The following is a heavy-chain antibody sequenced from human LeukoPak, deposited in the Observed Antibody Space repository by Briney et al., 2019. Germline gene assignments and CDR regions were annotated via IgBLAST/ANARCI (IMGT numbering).Heavy chain of an antibody. J-gene: IGHJ3*02. D-gene: IGHD3-22*01. CDR1: GFTFSSYA. CDR2: ISGSGGST. CDR3: AKSRDSSGYPYDAFDI. V-gene: IGHV3-23*01. Sequence: GGSLRLSCAASGFTFSSYAMSWVRQAPGKGLEWVSAISGSGGSTYYADSVKGRFTISRDNSKNTLYLQMNSLRAEDTAVYYCAKSRDSSGYPYDAFDIWGQGTMVTVSS.